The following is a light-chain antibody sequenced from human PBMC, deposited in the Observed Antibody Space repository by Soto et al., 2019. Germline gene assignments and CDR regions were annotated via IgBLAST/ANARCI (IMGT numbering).Light chain of an antibody. CDR2: GAS. J-gene: IGKJ4*01. V-gene: IGKV1-39*01. Sequence: DIQMTQSPSSLSTSVGDRVTITCRTSQSVSTYLNWYQKRPGKAPKLLIYGASSLQSGVPSRFSGSGSGTHFTLTISSLQPEEFATYYCQEGSTLLTFGGGTKVEIK. CDR3: QEGSTLLT. CDR1: QSVSTY.